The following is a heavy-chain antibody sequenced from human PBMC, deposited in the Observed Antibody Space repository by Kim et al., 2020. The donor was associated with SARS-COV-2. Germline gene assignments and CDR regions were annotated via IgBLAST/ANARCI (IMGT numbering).Heavy chain of an antibody. CDR3: ARVAXTMXRGAMDV. CDR2: IXPSGGST. J-gene: IGHJ6*02. V-gene: IGHV1-46*01. Sequence: ASVKVSCKASGYTFTSYYMHWVRQAPGQGXXWXXXIXPSGGSTSYAQKFXGRGTMTRDTSTSTVYMEXSSLRSXDTXXYYXARVAXTMXRGAMDVWGQGTTVT. CDR1: GYTFTSYY. D-gene: IGHD3-10*01.